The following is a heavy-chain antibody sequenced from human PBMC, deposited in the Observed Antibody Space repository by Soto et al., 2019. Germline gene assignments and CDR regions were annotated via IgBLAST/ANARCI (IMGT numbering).Heavy chain of an antibody. D-gene: IGHD1-26*01. CDR3: ASLGRGLLFGYHGMDV. CDR2: ISAYNGNT. V-gene: IGHV1-18*01. CDR1: GYTFTSYG. J-gene: IGHJ6*02. Sequence: ASVKVSCKASGYTFTSYGISWVRQAPGQGLEWMGWISAYNGNTNYAQKLQGRVTMTTDTSTSTTYMELRSLRSDDTAVYYCASLGRGLLFGYHGMDVCGQGTTVTVS.